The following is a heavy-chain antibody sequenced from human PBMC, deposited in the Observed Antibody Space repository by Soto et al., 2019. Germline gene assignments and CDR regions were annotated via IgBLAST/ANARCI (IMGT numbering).Heavy chain of an antibody. Sequence: PSETLSPTWLVSGATLAVVAYSWNWTRQYPGKGLEWLGYISTLETTYYNPSFRSRLSLSIDRTTMQFFLRLSSMTAADKAVYYCVRGGGYDCFDFWGQGIQVTVSS. J-gene: IGHJ4*02. CDR1: GATLAVVAYS. D-gene: IGHD2-15*01. CDR2: ISTLETT. V-gene: IGHV4-30-2*06. CDR3: VRGGGYDCFDF.